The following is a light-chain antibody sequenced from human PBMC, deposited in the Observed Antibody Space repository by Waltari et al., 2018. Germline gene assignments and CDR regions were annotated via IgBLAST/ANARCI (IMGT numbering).Light chain of an antibody. J-gene: IGLJ3*02. Sequence: QLVLTQSPSASASLGASVKPTCTLSSGHSSTAIAWHQQQPEKGPRYLMKLNSDGSHTKGDGIPDRFSGSSSGAERYLTISSLQSEDEADYYCQTWGTGIWVFGGGTKLTVL. CDR3: QTWGTGIWV. CDR2: LNSDGSH. V-gene: IGLV4-69*01. CDR1: SGHSSTA.